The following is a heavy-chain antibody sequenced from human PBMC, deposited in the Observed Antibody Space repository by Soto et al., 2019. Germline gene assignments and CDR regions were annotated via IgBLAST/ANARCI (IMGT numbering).Heavy chain of an antibody. CDR1: GCTFSNYG. Sequence: GGSLRLSCPASGCTFSNYGMHWVLQAPGKGLEWLAAISYDGSKKFDIDAVKGRFTISRDDPKNTLYLQMNSLRADDTAVYYCAKDVGSKGYYFYGMDGWGQATTVTVSS. CDR3: AKDVGSKGYYFYGMDG. V-gene: IGHV3-30*18. CDR2: ISYDGSKK. J-gene: IGHJ6*02. D-gene: IGHD1-26*01.